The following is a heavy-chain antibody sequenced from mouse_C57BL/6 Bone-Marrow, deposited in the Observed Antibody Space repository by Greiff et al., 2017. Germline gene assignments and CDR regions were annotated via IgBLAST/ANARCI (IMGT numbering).Heavy chain of an antibody. D-gene: IGHD1-1*01. CDR2: IYPRDGST. Sequence: VQLQESGPELVKPGASVKLSCKASGYTFTSYDINWVKQRPGQGLEWIGWIYPRDGSTTYNEKFKGKATLTVDTSASTAYMELHSLTSEDSAVYFCARRAVVPYYYAMDYWGQGTSVTVSS. J-gene: IGHJ4*01. CDR1: GYTFTSYD. CDR3: ARRAVVPYYYAMDY. V-gene: IGHV1-85*01.